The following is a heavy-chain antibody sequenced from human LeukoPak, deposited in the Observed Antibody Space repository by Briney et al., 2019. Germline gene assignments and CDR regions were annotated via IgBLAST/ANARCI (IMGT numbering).Heavy chain of an antibody. D-gene: IGHD3-22*01. CDR2: IYTSGST. CDR1: GGSTSTYY. V-gene: IGHV4-4*07. CDR3: ARVPNYYYDSSGYSPYFDY. J-gene: IGHJ4*02. Sequence: SETLSLTCTVSGGSTSTYYWSWIRQPAGKGLEWIGRIYTSGSTNYNPSLKSRVTMSVDTSKNQFSLKLSSVTAADTAVYYCARVPNYYYDSSGYSPYFDYWGQGTLVTVSS.